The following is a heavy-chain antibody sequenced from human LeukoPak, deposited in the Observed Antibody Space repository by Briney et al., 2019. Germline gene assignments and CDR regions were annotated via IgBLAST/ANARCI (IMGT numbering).Heavy chain of an antibody. CDR3: ARQTPEILRYFDWLLSPSWFDP. J-gene: IGHJ5*02. V-gene: IGHV4-30-4*08. CDR1: GGSISSGDYY. D-gene: IGHD3-9*01. CDR2: IYYSGST. Sequence: SQTLSLTCTVSGGSISSGDYYWSWIRQPPGKGLEWIGYIYYSGSTSYNPSLKSRVTISVDTSKNQFSLKLSSVTAADTAVYYCARQTPEILRYFDWLLSPSWFDPWGQGTLVTVSS.